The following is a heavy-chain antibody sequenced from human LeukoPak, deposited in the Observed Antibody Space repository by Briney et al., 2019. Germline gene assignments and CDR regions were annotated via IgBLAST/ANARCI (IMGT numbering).Heavy chain of an antibody. V-gene: IGHV1-8*01. J-gene: IGHJ4*02. CDR1: GGTFSSYV. CDR3: ARGRYYYDSSGYYGY. CDR2: MNPNSGNT. Sequence: GASVKVSCKASGGTFSSYVINWLRQAPGQGLEWMGWMNPNSGNTGYAQKFQGRVTITRNTSISTAYMELSSLRSEDTAVYYCARGRYYYDSSGYYGYWGQGTLVTVSS. D-gene: IGHD3-22*01.